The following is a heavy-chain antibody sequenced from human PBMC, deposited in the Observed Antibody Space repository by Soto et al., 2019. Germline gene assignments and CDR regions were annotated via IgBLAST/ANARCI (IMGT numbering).Heavy chain of an antibody. Sequence: QPGGSLRLSCAASGFTFSSYAMSWVRQAPGKGLEWVSAISGSGGSTYYADSVKGRFTISRDNSKNTLYLQMNSLRAEDTAVYYCAKDLLVPDCTVYYDFWSGYYICPDYYGMDVWGQGTTVTVSS. J-gene: IGHJ6*02. V-gene: IGHV3-23*01. CDR3: AKDLLVPDCTVYYDFWSGYYICPDYYGMDV. D-gene: IGHD3-3*01. CDR2: ISGSGGST. CDR1: GFTFSSYA.